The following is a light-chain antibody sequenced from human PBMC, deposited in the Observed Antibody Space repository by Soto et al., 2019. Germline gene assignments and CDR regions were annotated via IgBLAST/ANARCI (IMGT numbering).Light chain of an antibody. J-gene: IGKJ2*01. Sequence: DIQMTQSPSTLSASVGDRVTITCRASQSINIWLAWYQQKAGKAPKLLIYDASTLESGVPSRFSGSGSRTEFTLTISSLQPEDFATYYCQQSYRIPHTFGQGTKLETK. CDR3: QQSYRIPHT. CDR1: QSINIW. V-gene: IGKV1-5*01. CDR2: DAS.